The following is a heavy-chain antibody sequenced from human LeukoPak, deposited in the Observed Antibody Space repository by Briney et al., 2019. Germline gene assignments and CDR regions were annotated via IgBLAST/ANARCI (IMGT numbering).Heavy chain of an antibody. CDR2: INPSGGST. CDR1: GYTFTSYY. Sequence: ASVKVSCKASGYTFTSYYMHWVRQAPGQGLDGMGIINPSGGSTSYAQKFQGRVTMTRDMSTSTVYMELSSLRSEDTAVYYCARVKGGGSGSYPFDYWGQGTLVTVSS. J-gene: IGHJ4*02. V-gene: IGHV1-46*01. CDR3: ARVKGGGSGSYPFDY. D-gene: IGHD3-10*01.